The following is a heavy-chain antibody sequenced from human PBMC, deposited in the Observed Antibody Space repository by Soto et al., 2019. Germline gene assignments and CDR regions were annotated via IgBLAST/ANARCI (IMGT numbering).Heavy chain of an antibody. V-gene: IGHV3-33*01. CDR3: ASSIAAAGANHDVFDI. CDR1: GFTFSSYG. D-gene: IGHD6-13*01. CDR2: IWYDGSNK. J-gene: IGHJ3*02. Sequence: GGSLRLSCAASGFTFSSYGMHWVRQAPGKGLEWVAVIWYDGSNKYYADSVKGRFTISRDNSKNTLYLQMNSLRAEDTAVYYCASSIAAAGANHDVFDIWGQGTIDTVSS.